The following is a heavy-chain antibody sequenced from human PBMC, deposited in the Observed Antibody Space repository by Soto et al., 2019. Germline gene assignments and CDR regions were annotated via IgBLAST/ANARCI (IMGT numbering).Heavy chain of an antibody. CDR1: GFTFSDYY. J-gene: IGHJ4*02. CDR2: ISGGGGSTI. V-gene: IGHV3-11*01. Sequence: GESLKISCAVSGFTFSDYYMTWIRQAPGKGLEWVSYISGGGGSTIQYADSVKGRFTISRDNAKNSLYLQMNSLRGEDTAVYYCARVRGYYDSSGFDYWGQGTLVTVSS. CDR3: ARVRGYYDSSGFDY. D-gene: IGHD3-22*01.